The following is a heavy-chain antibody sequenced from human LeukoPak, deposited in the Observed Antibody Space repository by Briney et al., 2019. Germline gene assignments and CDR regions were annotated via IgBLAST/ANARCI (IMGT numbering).Heavy chain of an antibody. V-gene: IGHV3-48*01. D-gene: IGHD2-15*01. Sequence: GGSLSLSCAASGFTFSVYSMNWVRQAPGKGLERISYIGIDSGNTNYADSVKGRLTISGDKAKNSLYLQMNSLRVEDTAVYYCARADPLYCGGGSCYYDTWGQGTLVTVSS. J-gene: IGHJ4*02. CDR1: GFTFSVYS. CDR2: IGIDSGNT. CDR3: ARADPLYCGGGSCYYDT.